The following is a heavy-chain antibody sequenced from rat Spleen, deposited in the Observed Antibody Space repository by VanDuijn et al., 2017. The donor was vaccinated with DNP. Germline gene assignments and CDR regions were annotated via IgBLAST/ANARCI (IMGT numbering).Heavy chain of an antibody. CDR1: GFTFSDYG. D-gene: IGHD1-3*01. J-gene: IGHJ2*01. V-gene: IGHV5-7*01. CDR3: TRRTVAAGYFDY. CDR2: ISYDGSST. Sequence: EVQLVESGGGLVQPGRSLKLSCAASGFTFSDYGMAWVRQSPKKGLEWVATISYDGSSTYYRDSVKGRFTISRDNGKSTLYLQMNSLQTEDTAIYFCTRRTVAAGYFDYWGQGVMVTVSS.